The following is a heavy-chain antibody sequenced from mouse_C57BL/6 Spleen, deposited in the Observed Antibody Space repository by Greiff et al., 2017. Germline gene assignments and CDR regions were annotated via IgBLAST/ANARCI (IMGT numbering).Heavy chain of an antibody. J-gene: IGHJ3*01. CDR3: ARGGGVARAD. CDR1: GYTFTGYW. Sequence: VQLQQSGAELMKPGASVKLSCKATGYTFTGYWIEWVKQRPGHGLEWIGEIFPGSGSTNYNEKFKGKATFTADTSSNTAYMQLSSLTTEDSAICYGARGGGVARADWGQGTLVTVSA. CDR2: IFPGSGST. D-gene: IGHD1-1*02. V-gene: IGHV1-9*01.